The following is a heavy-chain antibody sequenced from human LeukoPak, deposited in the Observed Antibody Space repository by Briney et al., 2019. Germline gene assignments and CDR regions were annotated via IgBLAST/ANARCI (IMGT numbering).Heavy chain of an antibody. V-gene: IGHV1-46*01. CDR3: ARLYSYGYGAKYYFDY. Sequence: GASVKVSCKASGYTFTSYHMHWVRQAPGQGLEWMGIINPSGGGSSSPEKFQGRVTMTRDTSTSTVYMELRSLRSDDTAVYYCARLYSYGYGAKYYFDYWGQGTLVTVSS. CDR1: GYTFTSYH. D-gene: IGHD5-18*01. J-gene: IGHJ4*02. CDR2: INPSGGGS.